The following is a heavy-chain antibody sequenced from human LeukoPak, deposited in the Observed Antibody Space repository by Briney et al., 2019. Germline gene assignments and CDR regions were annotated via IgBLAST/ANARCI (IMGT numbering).Heavy chain of an antibody. V-gene: IGHV3-21*01. CDR1: GFIFSNYG. D-gene: IGHD3-16*01. J-gene: IGHJ4*02. CDR2: ISSSGSHI. CDR3: ARGAGVGSYVPFDY. Sequence: GGSLRLSCAASGFIFSNYGMKWVRQAPGKGLECVSTISSSGSHIYDADSVKGRFTISRDNARNSLYLQMNNLRDEDTAVYYCARGAGVGSYVPFDYWGQGTLVTVSS.